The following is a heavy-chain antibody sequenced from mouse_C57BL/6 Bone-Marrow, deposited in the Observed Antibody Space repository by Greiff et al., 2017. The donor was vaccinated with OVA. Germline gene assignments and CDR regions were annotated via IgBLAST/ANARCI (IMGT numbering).Heavy chain of an antibody. J-gene: IGHJ3*01. CDR3: ARDCYDGYYPFAY. CDR2: SRNKANDYTT. V-gene: IGHV7-1*01. D-gene: IGHD2-3*01. Sequence: EVHLVESGGGLVQSGRSLRLSCATSGFTFSDFYMEWVRQAPGKGLEWIAASRNKANDYTTEYSASVKGRFIVSRDTSQSILYLQMNALRAEDTAIYYCARDCYDGYYPFAYWGQGTLVTVSA. CDR1: GFTFSDFY.